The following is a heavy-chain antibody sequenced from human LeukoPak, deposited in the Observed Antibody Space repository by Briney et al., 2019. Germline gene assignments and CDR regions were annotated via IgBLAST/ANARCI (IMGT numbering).Heavy chain of an antibody. D-gene: IGHD3-9*01. CDR1: GFIFRNYA. CDR2: ITGSGDST. Sequence: PGASLRLSCAASGFIFRNYAMSWVRQAPGKGLEWVSAITGSGDSTYYADSVKGRFTTSRDNSKNTLYVEMNTLRAEDTAVYYCAKWGDYDILTGYYVSDFWGQGTLVTVSS. V-gene: IGHV3-23*01. CDR3: AKWGDYDILTGYYVSDF. J-gene: IGHJ4*02.